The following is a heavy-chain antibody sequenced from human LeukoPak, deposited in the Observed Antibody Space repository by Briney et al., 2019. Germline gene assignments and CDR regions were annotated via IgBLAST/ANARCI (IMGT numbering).Heavy chain of an antibody. CDR3: ARAHMGGSYVGVNNGVYFDY. Sequence: SETLSLTCAVYGGSFSGYYRSWIRQPPGKGLEWIGEINHSGSTNYNPSLKSRVTISVDTSKNQFSLKLSSVTAADTAVYYCARAHMGGSYVGVNNGVYFDYWGQGTLVTVSS. D-gene: IGHD1-26*01. CDR1: GGSFSGYY. CDR2: INHSGST. V-gene: IGHV4-34*01. J-gene: IGHJ4*02.